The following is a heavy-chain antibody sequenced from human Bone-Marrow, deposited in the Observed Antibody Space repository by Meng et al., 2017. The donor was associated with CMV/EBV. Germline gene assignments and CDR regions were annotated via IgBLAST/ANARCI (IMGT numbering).Heavy chain of an antibody. CDR3: AKAPPPVNGWPSYFDY. Sequence: GGSLRLSCAASGFTFSSFALTWVRQAPGKGLEWVSGISGSGDSTYYADSVRGRFTISRDNSKNTLYLQMNSLRAEDTALYYCAKAPPPVNGWPSYFDYWGQGTLVTVSS. D-gene: IGHD6-19*01. CDR1: GFTFSSFA. CDR2: ISGSGDST. J-gene: IGHJ4*02. V-gene: IGHV3-23*01.